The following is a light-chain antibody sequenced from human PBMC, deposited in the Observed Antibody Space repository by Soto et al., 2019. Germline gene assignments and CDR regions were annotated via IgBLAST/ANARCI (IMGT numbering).Light chain of an antibody. V-gene: IGKV1-5*03. CDR1: QNINSW. J-gene: IGKJ2*01. CDR2: KTS. Sequence: DIQMTQSPSTLSASVADRVTITCRASQNINSWLAWYQQKPGKAPKLLIYKTSYLESGVPSRFSGSESGTEFTLTINCLQPDDFATYYCQQYSTYSLFTFGQGTRLEIK. CDR3: QQYSTYSLFT.